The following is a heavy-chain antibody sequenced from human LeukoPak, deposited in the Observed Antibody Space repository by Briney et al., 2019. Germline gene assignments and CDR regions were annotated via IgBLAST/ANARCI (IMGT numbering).Heavy chain of an antibody. Sequence: PGGSLRLSCAASGFTFSSYSMNWVRQAPGKGLEWVSYISSSSSTIYYADSVKGRFTISRDNAKNSLYLQMNSLRAEDTAVYYCAREYIVVVPAAPGYFDLWGRGTLVTVSS. J-gene: IGHJ2*01. D-gene: IGHD2-2*01. CDR1: GFTFSSYS. CDR2: ISSSSSTI. V-gene: IGHV3-48*04. CDR3: AREYIVVVPAAPGYFDL.